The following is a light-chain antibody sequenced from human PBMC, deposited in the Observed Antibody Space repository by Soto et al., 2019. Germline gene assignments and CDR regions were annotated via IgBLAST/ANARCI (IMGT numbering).Light chain of an antibody. CDR2: DDS. CDR1: ESIRTW. Sequence: DIQMNQSPSALFASIGDRVNITCRASESIRTWLAWYQHKPGKAPKFLIYDDSSLESGVPSRFSGSGSGTEFTLTISNLQPDDFATYFCQQYHKYPSTFGQGTKVEIK. J-gene: IGKJ1*01. CDR3: QQYHKYPST. V-gene: IGKV1-5*01.